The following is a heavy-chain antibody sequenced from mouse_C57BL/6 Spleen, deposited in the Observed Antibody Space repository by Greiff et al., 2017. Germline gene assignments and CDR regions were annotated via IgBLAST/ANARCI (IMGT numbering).Heavy chain of an antibody. CDR3: TCYYGWYYAMDY. CDR1: GFTFSNYW. CDR2: IRLKSDNYAT. Sequence: VQLQESGGGLVQPGGSMKLSCVASGFTFSNYWMNWVRQSPEKGLEWVAQIRLKSDNYATHYAESVKGRFTISRDDSKSSVYLQMNNLRAEDTGIYYCTCYYGWYYAMDYWGQGTSVTVSS. J-gene: IGHJ4*01. D-gene: IGHD1-1*01. V-gene: IGHV6-3*01.